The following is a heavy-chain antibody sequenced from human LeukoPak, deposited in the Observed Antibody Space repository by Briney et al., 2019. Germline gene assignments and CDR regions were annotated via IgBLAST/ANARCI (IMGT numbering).Heavy chain of an antibody. CDR3: AKDVAATIRGGGYYFDH. Sequence: PGGPLRLSCAVSGFTLSSYAVSWVRQAPGEGLEWVSAVSGSDGSTFYADSVKGRFTMSRGISGNTLYLQVNSLRAEDTAIYDCAKDVAATIRGGGYYFDHWGQGTLVTVSS. J-gene: IGHJ4*02. CDR1: GFTLSSYA. D-gene: IGHD5-12*01. CDR2: VSGSDGST. V-gene: IGHV3-23*01.